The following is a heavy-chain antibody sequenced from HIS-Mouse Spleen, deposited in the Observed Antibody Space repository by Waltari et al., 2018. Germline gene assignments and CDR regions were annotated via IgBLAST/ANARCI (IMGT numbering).Heavy chain of an antibody. V-gene: IGHV4-39*07. D-gene: IGHD6-13*01. CDR1: GGSISSSSYY. J-gene: IGHJ2*01. CDR2: IYSRGST. CDR3: AREIPYSSSWYDWYFDL. Sequence: QLQLQESGPGLVKPSETLSLTCTVSGGSISSSSYYWGWIRQPPGKGLEWIGSIYSRGSTYDNPSLKSRVTLSVDTSKTQFSLKLSSVTAADTAVYYCAREIPYSSSWYDWYFDLWGRGTLVTVSS.